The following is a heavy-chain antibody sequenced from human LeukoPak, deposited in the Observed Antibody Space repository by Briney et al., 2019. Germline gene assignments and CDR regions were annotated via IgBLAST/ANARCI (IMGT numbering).Heavy chain of an antibody. Sequence: GGSLRLSCAAFGFTFSSYGMHWVRQAPGKGLEWVAFIRYDGSNKYYADSVKGRFTISRDNSKNTLYLQMNSLRAEDTAVYYCAKDHGYSSGCSDYWGQGTLVTVSS. V-gene: IGHV3-30*02. J-gene: IGHJ4*02. CDR1: GFTFSSYG. D-gene: IGHD6-19*01. CDR2: IRYDGSNK. CDR3: AKDHGYSSGCSDY.